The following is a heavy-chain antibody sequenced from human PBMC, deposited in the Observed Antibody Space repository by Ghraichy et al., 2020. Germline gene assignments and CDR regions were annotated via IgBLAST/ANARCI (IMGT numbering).Heavy chain of an antibody. CDR3: STDPSWLALDH. Sequence: GGSLRLSCAASGFTFSNAWMNWVRQAPGKGLEWVGRIKSNTDGGTADYAAPVKGRFTISRDDSETTLYLQMNSLKTEDTAVYYCSTDPSWLALDHWGQGTLVTVSS. J-gene: IGHJ4*02. D-gene: IGHD6-19*01. CDR1: GFTFSNAW. V-gene: IGHV3-15*01. CDR2: IKSNTDGGTA.